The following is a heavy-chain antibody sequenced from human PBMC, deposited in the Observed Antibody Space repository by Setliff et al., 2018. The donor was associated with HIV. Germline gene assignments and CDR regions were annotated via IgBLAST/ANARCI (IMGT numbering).Heavy chain of an antibody. Sequence: ASVKVSCKASGYTFNSYGISWVRQAPGQGPEWVGWIATYNGNTNYAQRLQGRVTLTTDTSTSTAYMELRSLRFDDTALYFCARGVSQAYTYGSGAYYYFDFWGLGTLVTVSS. CDR1: GYTFNSYG. CDR3: ARGVSQAYTYGSGAYYYFDF. CDR2: IATYNGNT. V-gene: IGHV1-18*01. J-gene: IGHJ4*02. D-gene: IGHD6-19*01.